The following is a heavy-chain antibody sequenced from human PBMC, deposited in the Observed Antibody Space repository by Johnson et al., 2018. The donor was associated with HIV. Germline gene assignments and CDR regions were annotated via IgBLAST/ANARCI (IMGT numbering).Heavy chain of an antibody. J-gene: IGHJ3*02. CDR2: INWNGGST. CDR1: GFTFDDYG. V-gene: IGHV3-20*04. CDR3: AKDGGGSDIVVVTARNAFDI. D-gene: IGHD2-21*02. Sequence: VQLVESGGGVVRPGGSLRLSCAASGFTFDDYGMSWVRQAPGKGLEWVSGINWNGGSTGYADYVKGRFPISRDNAKNSLYLQMNSLRAEATALYYCAKDGGGSDIVVVTARNAFDIWGQGTMVTVSS.